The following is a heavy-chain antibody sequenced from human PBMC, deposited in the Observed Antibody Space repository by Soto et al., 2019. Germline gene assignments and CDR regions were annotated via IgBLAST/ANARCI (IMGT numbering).Heavy chain of an antibody. CDR1: GGSISSGGYY. CDR2: IYYSGST. J-gene: IGHJ4*02. CDR3: ASAYGDYALGFDY. Sequence: QVQLQESGPGLVEPSQTLSLPCTVSGGSISSGGYYWSWIRQHPGTGLEWIGYIYYSGSTYYNPSLQSRVTISVDTSKNQCSLKLRSVTVADTAVYYCASAYGDYALGFDYWGQGTLVTASS. V-gene: IGHV4-31*03. D-gene: IGHD4-17*01.